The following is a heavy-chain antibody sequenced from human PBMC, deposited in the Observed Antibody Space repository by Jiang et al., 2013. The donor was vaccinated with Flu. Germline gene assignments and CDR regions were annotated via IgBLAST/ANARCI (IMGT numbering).Heavy chain of an antibody. Sequence: GAEVKKPGSSVKVSCKASGGTFSSYAISWVRQAPGQGLEWMGGIIPIFGTANYAQKFQGRVTITADESTSTAYMELSSLRSEDTAVYYCARAISDCSGGSCYPYYYYYMDVWGKGTTVTVSS. CDR1: GGTFSSYA. CDR2: IIPIFGTA. J-gene: IGHJ6*03. V-gene: IGHV1-69*01. D-gene: IGHD2-15*01. CDR3: ARAISDCSGGSCYPYYYYYMDV.